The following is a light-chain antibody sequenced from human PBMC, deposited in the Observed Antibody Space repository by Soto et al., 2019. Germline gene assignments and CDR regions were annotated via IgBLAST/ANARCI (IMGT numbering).Light chain of an antibody. Sequence: VLTQPPSASGTPGQRVTISCSGSSSNIGSNTVNWYQQLPGTAPKLLIYSNNQRPSGVPDRFSGSKSGTSASLAISGLQSEDEADYYCAAWDDSLNGLVFGSGTKVTVL. CDR3: AAWDDSLNGLV. J-gene: IGLJ1*01. CDR1: SSNIGSNT. V-gene: IGLV1-44*01. CDR2: SNN.